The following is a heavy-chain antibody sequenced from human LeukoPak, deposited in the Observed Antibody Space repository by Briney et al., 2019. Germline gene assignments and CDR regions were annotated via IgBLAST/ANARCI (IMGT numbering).Heavy chain of an antibody. V-gene: IGHV1-2*02. D-gene: IGHD6-13*01. Sequence: AASVKVSCKASGYTFTGYYMHWVRQAPGQGLEWMGWINPNSGGTNYAQKFQGRVTMTRDTSISTAYMELSRLRSDDTAVYYCARDWGYSSSWYLYWGQGTLVTVSS. CDR1: GYTFTGYY. J-gene: IGHJ4*02. CDR3: ARDWGYSSSWYLY. CDR2: INPNSGGT.